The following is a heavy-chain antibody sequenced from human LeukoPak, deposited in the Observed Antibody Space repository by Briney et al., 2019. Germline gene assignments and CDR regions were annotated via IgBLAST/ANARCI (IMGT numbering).Heavy chain of an antibody. D-gene: IGHD6-13*01. CDR2: IYYSRST. CDR3: ARHPQPFDI. Sequence: SETLSLTCTVSGGSIRSTAYYWGWIRQPPGKGLEWIGTIYYSRSTNYNPSLKSRVTISLDMSKNQFSLKLNSVTAADTAMYYCARHPQPFDIWGHGTMVTVPS. J-gene: IGHJ3*02. CDR1: GGSIRSTAYY. V-gene: IGHV4-39*01.